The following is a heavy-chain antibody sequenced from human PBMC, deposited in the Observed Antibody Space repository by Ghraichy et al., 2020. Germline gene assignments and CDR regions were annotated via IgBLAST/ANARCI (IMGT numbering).Heavy chain of an antibody. CDR1: GFSFSNYW. V-gene: IGHV3-7*03. J-gene: IGHJ6*02. CDR3: ARDLYRLGSYYYGMDV. CDR2: IKQDGSEK. Sequence: GGSLRLSCAASGFSFSNYWVTWVRQAPGKGLEWVANIKQDGSEKYYVDSVKGRFTISRDNVKNSLYLQMNSLRAEDTAVYYCARDLYRLGSYYYGMDVWGQGTTVTVSS. D-gene: IGHD3-9*01.